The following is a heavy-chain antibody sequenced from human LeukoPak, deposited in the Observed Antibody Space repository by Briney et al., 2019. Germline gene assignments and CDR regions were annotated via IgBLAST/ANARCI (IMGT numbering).Heavy chain of an antibody. J-gene: IGHJ4*02. V-gene: IGHV1-18*01. CDR1: GYTFTTYG. Sequence: GASVKVSCKASGYTFTTYGISWVRQAPGQGLEWMAWISAYNGNTNYAQNLQGRFTMTTDTSTTTAYMELSSLRSEDTAVYYCARDNDSRDPPHFDYWGQGTLVTVSS. CDR2: ISAYNGNT. D-gene: IGHD3-16*01. CDR3: ARDNDSRDPPHFDY.